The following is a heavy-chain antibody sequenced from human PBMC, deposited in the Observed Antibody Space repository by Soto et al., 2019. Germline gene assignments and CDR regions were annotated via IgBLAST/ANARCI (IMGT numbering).Heavy chain of an antibody. CDR1: GDSISSINNY. D-gene: IGHD5-18*01. J-gene: IGHJ5*02. CDR3: ARGRGYSYGLDP. V-gene: IGHV4-30-4*01. CDR2: ISYSGTT. Sequence: QVQLQESGPGLVKPSQTLSLTCTVSGDSISSINNYWSWIRQPPGEGLEWIGFISYSGTTSYSPSLQSRVAISLDTSKNLFSLSLNFVTAADTAVYYCARGRGYSYGLDPWGQGSLVTVSS.